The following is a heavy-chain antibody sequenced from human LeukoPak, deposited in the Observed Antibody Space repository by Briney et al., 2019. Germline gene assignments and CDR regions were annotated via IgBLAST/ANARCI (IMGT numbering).Heavy chain of an antibody. CDR1: GFTFDDYA. V-gene: IGHV3-9*01. Sequence: PGGSLRLSCAASGFTFDDYAMHWVRQAPGKGLEWVSGISWNSGSIGYADSVKGRFTISRDNAKNSLYLQMNSLRAEDTALYYCAKGWSGYDSGVNYWGQVTLVTVSS. D-gene: IGHD5-12*01. CDR3: AKGWSGYDSGVNY. CDR2: ISWNSGSI. J-gene: IGHJ4*02.